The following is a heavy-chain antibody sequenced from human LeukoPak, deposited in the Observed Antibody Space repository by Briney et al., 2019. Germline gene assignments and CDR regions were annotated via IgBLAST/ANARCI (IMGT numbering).Heavy chain of an antibody. CDR2: IYTSGST. J-gene: IGHJ5*02. V-gene: IGHV4-4*07. CDR1: GGSISSYY. CDR3: ARDLYDQVVPAALDP. D-gene: IGHD2-2*01. Sequence: PSETLSLTCTVSGGSISSYYWSWIRQPAGKGLEWIGRIYTSGSTNYNPSLKSRVTMSVDTSKNQFSLKLSSVTAADTAVYYCARDLYDQVVPAALDPWGQGTLVTVSS.